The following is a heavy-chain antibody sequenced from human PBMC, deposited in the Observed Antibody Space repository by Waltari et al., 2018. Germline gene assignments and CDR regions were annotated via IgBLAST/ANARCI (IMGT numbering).Heavy chain of an antibody. CDR1: GFTFNTYW. J-gene: IGHJ5*02. Sequence: LRLSCEASGFTFNTYWMTWVRQATGRGLEWVANSKQDGSEMYYVHTVKGRFTISSDNAMNSLYLQMSSLTVEDTVVYFCARDLGGEPFLWNVLGESWFDPWGQGTLVTVSS. CDR3: ARDLGGEPFLWNVLGESWFDP. CDR2: SKQDGSEM. D-gene: IGHD3-3*02. V-gene: IGHV3-7*03.